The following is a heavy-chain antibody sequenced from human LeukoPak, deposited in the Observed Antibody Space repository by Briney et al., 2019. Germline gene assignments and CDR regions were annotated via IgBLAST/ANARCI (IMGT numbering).Heavy chain of an antibody. CDR1: GGTFGSYA. CDR3: ARGGSLGNYFDY. CDR2: IIPIFGIA. D-gene: IGHD1-26*01. V-gene: IGHV1-69*04. J-gene: IGHJ4*02. Sequence: ASVKVSCKASGGTFGSYAISWVRQAPGQGLEWMGRIIPIFGIANYAQKFQGRVTITADKSTSTAYMELSSLRSEDTAVYYCARGGSLGNYFDYWGQGTLVTVSS.